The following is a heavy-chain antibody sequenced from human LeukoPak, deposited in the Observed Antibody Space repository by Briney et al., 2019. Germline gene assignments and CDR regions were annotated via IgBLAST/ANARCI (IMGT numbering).Heavy chain of an antibody. D-gene: IGHD6-13*01. J-gene: IGHJ4*02. V-gene: IGHV1-69*04. Sequence: ASVKVSCKASGGTFSSYAISWVRQAPGQGLDWMGRIIPILGIANYAQKFQGRVTITADKSTSTAYMELSSLRSEDTAVYYCARESSSSWSNFDYWGQGTLVTVSS. CDR1: GGTFSSYA. CDR2: IIPILGIA. CDR3: ARESSSSWSNFDY.